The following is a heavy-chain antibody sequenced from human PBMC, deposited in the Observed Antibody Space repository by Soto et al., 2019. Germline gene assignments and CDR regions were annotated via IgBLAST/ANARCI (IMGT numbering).Heavy chain of an antibody. CDR1: GGSISSYY. CDR3: ARGKRSSWPVDY. Sequence: SETLSLTCTVSGGSISSYYWSWIRQPPGKGLEWIGYIYFRGTTNYNPSLKSRVTISVDTSKNQFSLKLSSVTAADTAVYYCARGKRSSWPVDYWGQGTLVTVSS. CDR2: IYFRGTT. V-gene: IGHV4-59*01. D-gene: IGHD6-13*01. J-gene: IGHJ4*02.